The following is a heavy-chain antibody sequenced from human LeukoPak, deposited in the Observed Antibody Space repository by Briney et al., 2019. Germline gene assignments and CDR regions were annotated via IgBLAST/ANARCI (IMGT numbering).Heavy chain of an antibody. CDR1: GGSITSSNW. CDR3: AKHDFDSSLDS. Sequence: RPSGTLSLTCAVSGGSITSSNWWSWVRQPPERGLEWIGEIYHSGSTNYNPSLKSRVTISVDKSKNQFSLKLSSVTAADTAVYYCAKHDFDSSLDSWGQGTLVTVSS. CDR2: IYHSGST. D-gene: IGHD1-1*01. J-gene: IGHJ5*01. V-gene: IGHV4-4*02.